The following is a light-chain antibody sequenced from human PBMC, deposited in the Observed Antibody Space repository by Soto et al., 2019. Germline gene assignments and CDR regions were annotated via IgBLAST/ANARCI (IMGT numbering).Light chain of an antibody. Sequence: QLVLTQPPSVSVAPGQRVTISCTGSSSNIGAGYDVHWYQQLPGTAPKLLIYGNSNRPSAVPDRFSGSKSGTSASLAITGLQAEDEADYYCQSYDSSLSVVFGGGTKLTVL. J-gene: IGLJ2*01. CDR2: GNS. CDR1: SSNIGAGYD. V-gene: IGLV1-40*01. CDR3: QSYDSSLSVV.